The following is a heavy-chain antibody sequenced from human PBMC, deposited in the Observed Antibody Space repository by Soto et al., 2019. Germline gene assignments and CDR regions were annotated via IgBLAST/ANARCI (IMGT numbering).Heavy chain of an antibody. CDR1: GGSISSGGYS. D-gene: IGHD3-10*01. Sequence: SETLSLTCAVSGGSISSGGYSWSWIRQPPGKGLEWIGYVYHSGSTYYNPSLKSRVTISVDRSKNQFSLKLSSVTAADTAVYYCARDRDRNWFDPWGQGTLVTVSS. CDR2: VYHSGST. V-gene: IGHV4-30-2*01. J-gene: IGHJ5*02. CDR3: ARDRDRNWFDP.